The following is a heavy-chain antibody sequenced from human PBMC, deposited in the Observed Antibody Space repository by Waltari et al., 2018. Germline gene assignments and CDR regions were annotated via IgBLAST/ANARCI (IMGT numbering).Heavy chain of an antibody. CDR3: AKELVAHFDY. CDR1: GFTFSSYA. Sequence: EVQLLESGGGLVQPGGSLGLSCAASGFTFSSYAMSWVRQAPGKGLEWVSVIYSGGSTYYADSVKGRFTISRDNSKNTLYLQMNSLRAEDTAVYYCAKELVAHFDYWGQGTLVTVSS. J-gene: IGHJ4*02. V-gene: IGHV3-23*03. D-gene: IGHD5-12*01. CDR2: IYSGGST.